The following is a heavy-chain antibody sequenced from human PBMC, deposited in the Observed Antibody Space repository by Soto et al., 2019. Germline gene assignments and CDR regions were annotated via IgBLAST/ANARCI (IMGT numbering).Heavy chain of an antibody. CDR2: IIPILGIA. CDR3: ARGGACSGGSCYSLYFYYYYGMDV. D-gene: IGHD2-15*01. Sequence: QVQLVQSGAEVKKPGSSVKVSCKASGGTFSSYTISWVRQAPGQGLEWMGRIIPILGIANYAQKFQGRVMITADKSTSTAYMELSSLRSEDTAVYYCARGGACSGGSCYSLYFYYYYGMDVWGQGTTVTVSS. CDR1: GGTFSSYT. J-gene: IGHJ6*02. V-gene: IGHV1-69*02.